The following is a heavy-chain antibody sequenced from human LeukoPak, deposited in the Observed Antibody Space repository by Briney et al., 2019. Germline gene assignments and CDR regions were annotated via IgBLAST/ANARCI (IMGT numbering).Heavy chain of an antibody. D-gene: IGHD6-13*01. Sequence: SQTLSLTCAISGGSVSSNSAAWNWIRQSPSSGLEWLGRTYYRSKWYNDYAVSVKSRITINPDTSKNQFSLQLNSVTPEDTAVYYCARDLAQLVRGSWFDPWGQGTLVTVSS. CDR2: TYYRSKWYN. CDR3: ARDLAQLVRGSWFDP. CDR1: GGSVSSNSAA. J-gene: IGHJ5*02. V-gene: IGHV6-1*01.